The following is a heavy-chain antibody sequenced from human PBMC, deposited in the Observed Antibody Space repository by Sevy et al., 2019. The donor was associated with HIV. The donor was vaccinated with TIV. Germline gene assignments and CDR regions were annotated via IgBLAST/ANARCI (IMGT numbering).Heavy chain of an antibody. CDR1: GFTFSTYA. CDR2: ISDSGGST. CDR3: AKALNPALESMIEVVLRTLKGFDV. V-gene: IGHV3-23*01. Sequence: GGSLRLSCAASGFTFSTYAMSWVRQTPGKGLQWVSVISDSGGSTYYADSVKGRFTISRDNSKNTMYLQMNSLRAEDTATYYCAKALNPALESMIEVVLRTLKGFDVWGQGTMVTVSS. D-gene: IGHD3-22*01. J-gene: IGHJ3*01.